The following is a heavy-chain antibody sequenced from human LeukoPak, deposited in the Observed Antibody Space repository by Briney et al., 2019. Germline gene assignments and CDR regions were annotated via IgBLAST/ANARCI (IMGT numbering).Heavy chain of an antibody. Sequence: PSETLSLTCTVSGGSISSYYWSWIRQPPGKGLEWIGYIYYSGSTNYNPSLKSRVTISVDTSKNQFSLKLSSVTAADTAVYYCARAVVPAASQEYYFDYWGQGTLVTVSS. D-gene: IGHD2-2*01. CDR1: GGSISSYY. J-gene: IGHJ4*02. V-gene: IGHV4-59*01. CDR3: ARAVVPAASQEYYFDY. CDR2: IYYSGST.